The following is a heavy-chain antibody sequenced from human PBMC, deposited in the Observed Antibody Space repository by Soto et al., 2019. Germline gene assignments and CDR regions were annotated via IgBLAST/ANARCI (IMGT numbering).Heavy chain of an antibody. Sequence: PGESLKISCKGSGYSFTSYWISWVRQMPGKGLEWMGRIDPSDSYTNYSPSFQGHVTISADKSISTAYLQWSSLKASDTAMYYCARDPIAAAGRFYCMDVCGQVTSVTVS. CDR3: ARDPIAAAGRFYCMDV. CDR1: GYSFTSYW. J-gene: IGHJ6*02. V-gene: IGHV5-10-1*01. D-gene: IGHD6-13*01. CDR2: IDPSDSYT.